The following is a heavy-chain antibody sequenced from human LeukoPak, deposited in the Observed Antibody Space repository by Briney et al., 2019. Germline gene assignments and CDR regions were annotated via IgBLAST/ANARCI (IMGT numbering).Heavy chain of an antibody. V-gene: IGHV4-34*01. CDR2: INHSGST. D-gene: IGHD6-19*01. CDR1: GGSFSGYY. J-gene: IGHJ3*02. Sequence: SETLSLTCAVYGGSFSGYYWSWIRQPPGKGLEWIGEINHSGSTNYNPSLKSRVTISVDTSKNQFSLKLSSVTAADTAVYYCARRYSSGWLVRGAFDIWGQGTMVTVSS. CDR3: ARRYSSGWLVRGAFDI.